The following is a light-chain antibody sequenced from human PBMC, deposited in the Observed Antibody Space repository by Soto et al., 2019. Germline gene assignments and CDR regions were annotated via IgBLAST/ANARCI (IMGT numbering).Light chain of an antibody. V-gene: IGLV1-44*01. CDR2: SNN. Sequence: QSVLTQPPSASGTPGQRITISCSGNSSNIGSNTVNWYQQLPGTAPKLLIYSNNQRPSGVPDRFSGSKSGTSASLAISGLQSEDEADYYCAAWDDSLSGVVFGGGTKLTVL. J-gene: IGLJ2*01. CDR1: SSNIGSNT. CDR3: AAWDDSLSGVV.